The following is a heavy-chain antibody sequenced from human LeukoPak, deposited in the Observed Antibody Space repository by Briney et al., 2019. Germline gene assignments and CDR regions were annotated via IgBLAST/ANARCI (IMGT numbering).Heavy chain of an antibody. CDR2: INPSGGST. D-gene: IGHD2-15*01. Sequence: ASVKVSCKASGYTFTGYYMHWVRQAPGQGLEWMGIINPSGGSTSYAQKFQGRVTMTRDTSTSTVYMELSSLRSEDTAVYYCARALSGYCSGGSCYGIDDYWGQGTLVTVSS. CDR3: ARALSGYCSGGSCYGIDDY. V-gene: IGHV1-46*01. CDR1: GYTFTGYY. J-gene: IGHJ4*02.